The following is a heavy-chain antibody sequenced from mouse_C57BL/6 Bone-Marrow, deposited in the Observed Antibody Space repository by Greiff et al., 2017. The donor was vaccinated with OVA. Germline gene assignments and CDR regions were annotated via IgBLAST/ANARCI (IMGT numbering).Heavy chain of an antibody. V-gene: IGHV1-4*01. CDR1: GYTFTSYT. CDR3: ARGVRVYFDY. CDR2: INPSSGYT. Sequence: VKLQESGAELARPGASVKMSCKASGYTFTSYTMHWVKQRPGQGLEWIGYINPSSGYTKYNQKFKDKATLTADKSSSTAYMQLSSLTSEDSAVYYCARGVRVYFDYWGQGTTLTVSS. J-gene: IGHJ2*01. D-gene: IGHD2-2*01.